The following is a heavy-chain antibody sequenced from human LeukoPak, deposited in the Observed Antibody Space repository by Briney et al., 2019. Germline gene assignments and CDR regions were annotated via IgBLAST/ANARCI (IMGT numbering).Heavy chain of an antibody. CDR1: GYTFTSYY. V-gene: IGHV1-46*01. D-gene: IGHD4-17*01. CDR2: INPSGGST. Sequence: GASVKVSCKASGYTFTSYYMHWVRQAPGQGLEWMGLINPSGGSTSYAQKFQGRVTMTRDTSTSTVYMELSSLRSEDTAVYYCASHMSVTYNFDYWGQGTLVTVSS. CDR3: ASHMSVTYNFDY. J-gene: IGHJ4*02.